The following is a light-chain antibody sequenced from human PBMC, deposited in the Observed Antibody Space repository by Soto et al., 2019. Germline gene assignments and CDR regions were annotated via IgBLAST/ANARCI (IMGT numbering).Light chain of an antibody. CDR2: QAS. V-gene: IGKV1-5*03. J-gene: IGKJ1*01. CDR1: QSISTW. Sequence: DIQMTQSPSTLSASVGDRVTITCRASQSISTWLAWYQQKPGKAPKLLIYQASNLESGVPSRFSGSGSGTELTLNITSLQPDDFATFYCQQYNSYWGTFGQGTKVEI. CDR3: QQYNSYWGT.